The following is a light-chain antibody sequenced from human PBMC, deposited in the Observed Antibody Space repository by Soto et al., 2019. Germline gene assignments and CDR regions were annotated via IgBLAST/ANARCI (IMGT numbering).Light chain of an antibody. CDR3: MQALQTPPYT. CDR2: WGS. V-gene: IGKV2-28*01. Sequence: DIVMTQSPLSLPVTPGEPASISCRSSQSVLHSNGYNYLDWYLQKPGQSPQLLIYWGSNRASGVPDRFSGSGSGTDFTLQISRVEAEAVGVYYCMQALQTPPYTFGQGTKLEIK. J-gene: IGKJ2*01. CDR1: QSVLHSNGYNY.